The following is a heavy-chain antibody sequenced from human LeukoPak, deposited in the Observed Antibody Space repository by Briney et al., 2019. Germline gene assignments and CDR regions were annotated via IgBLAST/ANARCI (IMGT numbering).Heavy chain of an antibody. D-gene: IGHD3-10*01. Sequence: GESLRLSCAASGFTFSNNGMHWVRQAPGKGLEWVAYIRYDGSKTDYADSVKGRFTISRDNSKNTLYLQMNSLRAEDTAVYYCAKCPYGYIDYWGQGTLVTVSS. CDR2: IRYDGSKT. V-gene: IGHV3-30*02. J-gene: IGHJ4*02. CDR3: AKCPYGYIDY. CDR1: GFTFSNNG.